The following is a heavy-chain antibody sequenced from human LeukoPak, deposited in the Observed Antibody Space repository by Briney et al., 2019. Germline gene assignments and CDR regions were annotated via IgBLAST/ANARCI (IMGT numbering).Heavy chain of an antibody. CDR1: GYTFTNYY. CDR2: INPSSGST. Sequence: ASVKVSCKPSGYTFTNYYMHWVRQAPGQGLEWMGIINPSSGSTSYAQKFQGSVTMTRDTSTSTVYLELSRLRSEDTAVYYCARETGKDSIINFDIWGRGKLVTVSS. V-gene: IGHV1-46*01. CDR3: ARETGKDSIINFDI. J-gene: IGHJ2*01. D-gene: IGHD3-22*01.